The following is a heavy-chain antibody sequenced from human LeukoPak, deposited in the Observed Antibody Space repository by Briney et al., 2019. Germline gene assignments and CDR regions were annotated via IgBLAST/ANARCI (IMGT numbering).Heavy chain of an antibody. V-gene: IGHV1-2*04. CDR2: INPNSGGT. CDR1: GYTLTGYY. Sequence: ASVKVSCKASGYTLTGYYMHWVRQAPGQGLEWMGWINPNSGGTNYAQKFQGWVTMTRDTSISTAYMELSRLRSDDTAVYYCARSRRATVTSNWFDPWGQGTLVTVSS. CDR3: ARSRRATVTSNWFDP. J-gene: IGHJ5*02. D-gene: IGHD4-17*01.